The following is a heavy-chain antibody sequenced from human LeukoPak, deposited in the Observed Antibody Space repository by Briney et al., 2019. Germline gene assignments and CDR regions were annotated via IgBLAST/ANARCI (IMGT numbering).Heavy chain of an antibody. V-gene: IGHV3-53*01. CDR1: GFTVSSNY. CDR3: ASGGYYCSSTSCYNDAFDI. D-gene: IGHD2-2*02. J-gene: IGHJ3*02. Sequence: GGSLRLSCAASGFTVSSNYMSWVRQAPGKGLEWVSVIYSGGSTYYADSVKGRFTISRDNSKNTLYLQMNSLRAEDTAAYYCASGGYYCSSTSCYNDAFDIWGQGTMVTVSS. CDR2: IYSGGST.